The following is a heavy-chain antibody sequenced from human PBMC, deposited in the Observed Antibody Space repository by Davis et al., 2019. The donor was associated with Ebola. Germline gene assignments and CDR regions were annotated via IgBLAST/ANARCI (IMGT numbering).Heavy chain of an antibody. Sequence: GSLRLSCTVSGGSISSSSYYWGWIRQPPGKGLEWIGSIYYSGSTYYNPSLKSRVTISVDTSKNQFSLKLSSVTAADTAVYYCARHKGGSYYVWFDPWGQGTLVTVSS. D-gene: IGHD1-26*01. V-gene: IGHV4-39*01. CDR3: ARHKGGSYYVWFDP. CDR2: IYYSGST. CDR1: GGSISSSSYY. J-gene: IGHJ5*02.